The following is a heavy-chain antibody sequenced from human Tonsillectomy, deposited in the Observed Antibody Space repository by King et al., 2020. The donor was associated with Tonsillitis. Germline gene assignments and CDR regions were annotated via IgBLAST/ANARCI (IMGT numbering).Heavy chain of an antibody. CDR2: ISAYNGDT. V-gene: IGHV1-18*01. J-gene: IGHJ4*02. CDR3: ARECSGSGDQCFIDY. D-gene: IGHD2-15*01. CDR1: GYTFSSYG. Sequence: QLVQSGAEVKKPGASVKVSCKASGYTFSSYGISWVRQAPGQGLEWMGWISAYNGDTKYAEKFQDRVTMTTDTSTSTAYMELRSLRSDDTAVYYCARECSGSGDQCFIDYWGQGTLVTVSS.